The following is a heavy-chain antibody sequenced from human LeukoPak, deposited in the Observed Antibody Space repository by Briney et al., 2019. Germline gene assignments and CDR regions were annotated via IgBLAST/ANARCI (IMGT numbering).Heavy chain of an antibody. Sequence: SETLSLTCAVSGGSIISSSYNWGWIRQPPGKGLEWIGTIYHSGTTYYNPSLKSRVTISVDTSKNQFSLKLSSVTAADTAVYYCARLRVTRYYFDYWGQGTLVTVSS. D-gene: IGHD4-23*01. CDR2: IYHSGTT. V-gene: IGHV4-39*07. J-gene: IGHJ4*02. CDR1: GGSIISSSYN. CDR3: ARLRVTRYYFDY.